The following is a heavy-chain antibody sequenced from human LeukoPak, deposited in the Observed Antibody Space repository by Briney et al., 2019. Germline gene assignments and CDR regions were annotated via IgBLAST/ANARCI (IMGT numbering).Heavy chain of an antibody. CDR1: DSSISYYY. Sequence: PSETLSLTCSVSDSSISYYYWSWIRQPAGKGLEYIGLIYTSGNTNYNPSLKGRVSMSVDTSKNQFSLTLSSVTVADTATYYCVRGANVVTSYYYYYTDVCGKGTTVTVSS. CDR2: IYTSGNT. D-gene: IGHD3-22*01. J-gene: IGHJ6*03. V-gene: IGHV4-4*07. CDR3: VRGANVVTSYYYYYTDV.